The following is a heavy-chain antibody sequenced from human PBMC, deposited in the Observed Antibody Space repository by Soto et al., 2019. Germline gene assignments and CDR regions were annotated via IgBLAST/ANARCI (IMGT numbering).Heavy chain of an antibody. CDR2: IINDGSGA. CDR1: GFTFSSYW. J-gene: IGHJ4*02. CDR3: VRDIELWRLDS. D-gene: IGHD2-21*01. Sequence: EVHLVESGGGLVQPGESLRLSCAASGFTFSSYWMHWVRQAPGKGLVWVARIINDGSGATYEASVRGRFTVTKNNAEKTMYLQMDCLRAKDTAVYYCVRDIELWRLDSWGQGTLVTVSS. V-gene: IGHV3-74*01.